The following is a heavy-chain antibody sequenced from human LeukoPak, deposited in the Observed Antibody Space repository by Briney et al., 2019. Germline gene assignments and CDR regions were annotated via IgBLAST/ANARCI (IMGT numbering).Heavy chain of an antibody. Sequence: ASVKVSCKASGYTFTSYYMHWVRQAPGQGLEWMGIINPSGGSTSYAQKFQGRVTITRDKSTSTVYLELSSLRSEDTAVYYCARGLELLLDFDYWGQGTLVTVSS. D-gene: IGHD1-7*01. CDR2: INPSGGST. CDR3: ARGLELLLDFDY. J-gene: IGHJ4*02. CDR1: GYTFTSYY. V-gene: IGHV1-46*01.